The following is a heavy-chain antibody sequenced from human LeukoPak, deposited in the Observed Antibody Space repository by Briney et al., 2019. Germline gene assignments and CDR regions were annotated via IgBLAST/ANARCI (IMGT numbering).Heavy chain of an antibody. D-gene: IGHD5-18*01. V-gene: IGHV4-39*01. CDR3: ARLGDSYATDY. J-gene: IGHJ4*02. CDR1: GGSISSSNYN. CDR2: IYYSGST. Sequence: SETLSLTCTVSGGSISSSNYNWGWIRQPPGKVLEWVGSIYYSGSTYYNPSLKSRVTISVDTSKNQFSLKLSSVTAADTAVYYCARLGDSYATDYWGQGTLVTVSS.